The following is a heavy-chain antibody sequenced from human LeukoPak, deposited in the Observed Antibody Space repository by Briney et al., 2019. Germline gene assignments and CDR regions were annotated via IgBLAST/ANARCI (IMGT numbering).Heavy chain of an antibody. CDR3: SRSNGCDSGWFDP. Sequence: SETLSLTCTVSGGSISSGSYYWSWIRQPAGKGLEWIGRIYTSGSTNYNPSLKSRVTISVDTSKNQFSLKLSSVTAADTAVYDCSRSNGCDSGWFDPWGQGTLVTVSS. CDR1: GGSISSGSYY. CDR2: IYTSGST. J-gene: IGHJ5*02. D-gene: IGHD5-12*01. V-gene: IGHV4-61*02.